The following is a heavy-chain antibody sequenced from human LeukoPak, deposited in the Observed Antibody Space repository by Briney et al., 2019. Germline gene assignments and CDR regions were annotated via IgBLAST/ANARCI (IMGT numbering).Heavy chain of an antibody. V-gene: IGHV3-74*01. CDR2: INSDGSST. D-gene: IGHD3-22*01. CDR1: GFTFSSYW. Sequence: PAGSLRLSCAASGFTFSSYWMHWVRQAPGKGLVWVSRINSDGSSTAYAASVKGGFTISSATTNNTLYLHMNSLRDEDTAVYYCAREGPDSSGYYSDYWGQGTLVTVSS. CDR3: AREGPDSSGYYSDY. J-gene: IGHJ4*02.